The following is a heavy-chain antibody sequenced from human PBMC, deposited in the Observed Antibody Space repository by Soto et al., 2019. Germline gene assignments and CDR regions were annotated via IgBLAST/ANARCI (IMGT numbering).Heavy chain of an antibody. CDR1: GGTFSSYA. Sequence: SVKVSCKASGGTFSSYAISWVRQAPGQGLEWMGGIIPIFGTANYAQKFQGRVTITADESTSTAYMELSSLRSEDTAVYYCARDMSITTRPDYYYGMDVWGQGXTVTVSS. CDR3: ARDMSITTRPDYYYGMDV. CDR2: IIPIFGTA. V-gene: IGHV1-69*13. J-gene: IGHJ6*02. D-gene: IGHD6-6*01.